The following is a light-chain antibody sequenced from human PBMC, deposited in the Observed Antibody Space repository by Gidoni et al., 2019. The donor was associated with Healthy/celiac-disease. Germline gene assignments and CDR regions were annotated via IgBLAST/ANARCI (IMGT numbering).Light chain of an antibody. CDR1: QSLLHSNGYNY. V-gene: IGKV2-28*01. Sequence: IVMTQSPLSLPVTPGEPASISCRSSQSLLHSNGYNYLVWYLQKPGQSPQLLIYLGSNRASGVPDRFSGSGSGTDFTLKISRVEAEDVGVYYCMQALQTPLFGGGTKVEIK. CDR2: LGS. J-gene: IGKJ4*01. CDR3: MQALQTPL.